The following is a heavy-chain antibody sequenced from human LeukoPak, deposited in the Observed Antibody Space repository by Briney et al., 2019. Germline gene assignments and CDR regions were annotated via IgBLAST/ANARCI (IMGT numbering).Heavy chain of an antibody. CDR1: GFTLSNYA. V-gene: IGHV3-23*01. Sequence: PGGSLRLSCAAPGFTLSNYAMNWVRQAPGQGLEWVSVISAAGVTYYADSLKGRFTISRDNSKNTVYLQMNSLRPEDTAVYHCAKDTGDYYDTSGNYYAGWFDPWGQGTLVTVSS. D-gene: IGHD3-22*01. J-gene: IGHJ5*02. CDR3: AKDTGDYYDTSGNYYAGWFDP. CDR2: ISAAGVT.